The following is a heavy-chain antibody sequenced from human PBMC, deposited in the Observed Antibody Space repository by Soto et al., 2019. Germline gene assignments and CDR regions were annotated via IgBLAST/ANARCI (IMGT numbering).Heavy chain of an antibody. D-gene: IGHD3-22*01. V-gene: IGHV1-69*06. CDR2: IIPIFGTA. Sequence: QVQLVQSGAEVKKPGSSVKVSCKASGGTFSSYAISWVRQAPGQGLEWMGGIIPIFGTANYAQKFQGRVTITADKSTSTAYMELSSLRSEDMVVYYCARREYYYDSSGYYSSRGFDYWGQGTLVTVSS. CDR3: ARREYYYDSSGYYSSRGFDY. J-gene: IGHJ4*02. CDR1: GGTFSSYA.